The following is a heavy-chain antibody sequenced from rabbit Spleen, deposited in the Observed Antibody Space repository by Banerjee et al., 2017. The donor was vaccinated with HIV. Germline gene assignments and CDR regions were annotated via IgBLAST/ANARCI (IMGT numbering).Heavy chain of an antibody. J-gene: IGHJ6*01. CDR2: IHTGSGNI. D-gene: IGHD8-1*01. V-gene: IGHV1S45*01. CDR3: ARDTASSFSSYGMDL. CDR1: GFSFSSSYY. Sequence: QEQLVESGGGLVHPEGSLTLTCTASGFSFSSSYYMCWVRQAPGKGLEWIGCIHTGSGNIYYANWAKGRFTISKTSSTTVTLQMTRLTAADTATYFCARDTASSFSSYGMDLWGPGTLVTVS.